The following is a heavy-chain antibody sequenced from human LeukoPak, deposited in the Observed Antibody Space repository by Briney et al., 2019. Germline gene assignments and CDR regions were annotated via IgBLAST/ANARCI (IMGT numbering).Heavy chain of an antibody. D-gene: IGHD3-16*01. CDR1: GVSISSSNSY. V-gene: IGHV4-39*07. J-gene: IGHJ3*02. CDR2: IYTSGST. CDR3: ARVPGRGGFDI. Sequence: SETLSLTCTVSGVSISSSNSYWGWIRQPPGKGLEWIGRIYTSGSTNYNPSLKSRVTMSVDTSKNQFSLKLSSVTAADTAVYYCARVPGRGGFDIWGQGTMVTVSS.